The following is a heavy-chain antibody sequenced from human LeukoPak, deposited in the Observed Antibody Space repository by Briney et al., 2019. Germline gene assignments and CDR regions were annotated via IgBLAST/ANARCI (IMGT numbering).Heavy chain of an antibody. CDR3: ARDPWVHSGYDFSAPWFDP. Sequence: PGRSLRLSCAASGFTFSSYAMHWVRQAPGKGLEWVAVISYDGSNKYYADSVKGRFTISRDNSKNTLYLQMNSLRAEDTAVYYCARDPWVHSGYDFSAPWFDPWGQGTLVTVSS. J-gene: IGHJ5*02. V-gene: IGHV3-30*04. CDR1: GFTFSSYA. CDR2: ISYDGSNK. D-gene: IGHD5-12*01.